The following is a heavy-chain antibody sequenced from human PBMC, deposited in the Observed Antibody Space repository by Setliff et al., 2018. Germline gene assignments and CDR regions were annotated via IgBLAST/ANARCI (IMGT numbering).Heavy chain of an antibody. CDR3: VRDSPSSLYNFWSGCSDY. J-gene: IGHJ4*02. D-gene: IGHD3-3*01. CDR2: ISYDGINK. Sequence: PGGSLRLSCAASGFTFSNYAMHWVRQAPGKGLEWLAVISYDGINKYYADSVRGRFTISRDNSKNTLFLQMNSLRTDDTAVFYCVRDSPSSLYNFWSGCSDYWGQGTLVTAPQ. V-gene: IGHV3-30*01. CDR1: GFTFSNYA.